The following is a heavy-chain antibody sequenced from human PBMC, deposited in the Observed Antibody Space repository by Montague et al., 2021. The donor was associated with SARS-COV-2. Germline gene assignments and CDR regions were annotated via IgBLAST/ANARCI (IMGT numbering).Heavy chain of an antibody. CDR1: GFSLRNRGVG. CDR3: ARSNDVYDHFDY. D-gene: IGHD5/OR15-5a*01. V-gene: IGHV2-5*01. Sequence: PALVKPTHTLTLTCSLSGFSLRNRGVGVGWIRRPPGKALEWLAFIYWNDDKRYNRSLENRLTITKDSSENQVVLTVTNVDPVDSATYYCARSNDVYDHFDYWGQGTLVTVSS. CDR2: IYWNDDK. J-gene: IGHJ4*02.